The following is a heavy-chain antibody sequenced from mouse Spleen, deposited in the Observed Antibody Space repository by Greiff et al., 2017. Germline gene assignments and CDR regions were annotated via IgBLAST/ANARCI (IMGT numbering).Heavy chain of an antibody. D-gene: IGHD2-14*01. J-gene: IGHJ3*01. CDR1: GYTFTSYW. V-gene: IGHV1-72*01. CDR3: ARREAVDRYDDGWFAY. Sequence: VQLQQPGAELVKPGASVKLSCKASGYTFTSYWMHWVKQRPGRGLEWIGRIDPNSGGTKYNEKFKSKATLTVDKPSSTAYMQLSSLTSEDSAVYYCARREAVDRYDDGWFAYWGQGTLVTVSA. CDR2: IDPNSGGT.